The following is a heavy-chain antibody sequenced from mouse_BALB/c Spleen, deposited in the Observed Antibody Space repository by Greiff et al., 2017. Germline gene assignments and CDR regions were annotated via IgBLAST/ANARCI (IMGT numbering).Heavy chain of an antibody. Sequence: QVQLQQPGAELVMPGASVKMSCKASGYTFTDYWMHWVKQRPGQGLEWIGAIDTSDSYTSYNQKFKGKATLTVDESSSTAYMQLSSLTSEDSAVYYCARSRGYDGVMDYWGQGTSVTVSS. CDR1: GYTFTDYW. J-gene: IGHJ4*01. CDR3: ARSRGYDGVMDY. D-gene: IGHD2-2*01. CDR2: IDTSDSYT. V-gene: IGHV1-69*01.